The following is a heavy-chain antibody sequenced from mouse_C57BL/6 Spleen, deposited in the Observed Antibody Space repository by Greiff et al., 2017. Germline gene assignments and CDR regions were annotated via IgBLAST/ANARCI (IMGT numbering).Heavy chain of an antibody. J-gene: IGHJ3*01. CDR1: GFNIKNTY. V-gene: IGHV14-3*01. CDR3: ASGPYDYDGFAY. D-gene: IGHD2-4*01. Sequence: VQLQQSVAELVRPGASVKLSCTASGFNIKNTYMHWVKQRPEQGLEWIGRIDPANGNTNYAPKFQGTATITADTSSNPAYLQLSSLTSEDTAIYYCASGPYDYDGFAYWGQGTLVTVSA. CDR2: IDPANGNT.